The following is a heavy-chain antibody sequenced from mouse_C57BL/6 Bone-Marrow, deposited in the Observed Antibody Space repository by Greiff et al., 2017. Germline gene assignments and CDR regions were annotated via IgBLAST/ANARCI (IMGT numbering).Heavy chain of an antibody. J-gene: IGHJ2*01. Sequence: EVQLQQSVAELVRPGASVKLSCTASGFNIKNTYMPWVKQRPEQGLEWIGRIDPANGNTNYAPKFQGKATITADTSSNTAYLQLSSLTSEDTAISYCAGRWAKSIYYDYDGDYWGQGTTLTVSS. CDR1: GFNIKNTY. CDR2: IDPANGNT. V-gene: IGHV14-3*01. CDR3: AGRWAKSIYYDYDGDY. D-gene: IGHD2-4*01.